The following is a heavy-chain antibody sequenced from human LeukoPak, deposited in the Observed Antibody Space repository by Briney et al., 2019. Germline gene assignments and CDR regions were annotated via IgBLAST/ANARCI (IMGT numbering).Heavy chain of an antibody. CDR1: GFTFSSYP. D-gene: IGHD3-3*01. CDR3: ARDGGFGVVIEYYMDV. J-gene: IGHJ6*03. CDR2: ISYDGSTK. V-gene: IGHV3-30-3*01. Sequence: GGSLRLSCAASGFTFSSYPMHWVRQAPGKGLEWVALISYDGSTKYYADSVKGRFTISRDNSKNTLYLQMNSLRAEDTAVYYCARDGGFGVVIEYYMDVWGKGTTVTVSS.